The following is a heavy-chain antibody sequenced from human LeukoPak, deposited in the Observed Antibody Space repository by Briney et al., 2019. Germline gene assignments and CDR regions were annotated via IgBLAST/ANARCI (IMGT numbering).Heavy chain of an antibody. CDR1: GFTLSSYW. CDR2: INSDGSST. Sequence: PGGSLRLSCAASGFTLSSYWMHWVRQAPGKGLVWVLRINSDGSSTSYADSVKGRFTISRDNAKNTLYLQMNSLRAEDTGVYYCARIASHSSSWYDGGYWGQGTLVTVSS. V-gene: IGHV3-74*01. D-gene: IGHD6-13*01. CDR3: ARIASHSSSWYDGGY. J-gene: IGHJ4*02.